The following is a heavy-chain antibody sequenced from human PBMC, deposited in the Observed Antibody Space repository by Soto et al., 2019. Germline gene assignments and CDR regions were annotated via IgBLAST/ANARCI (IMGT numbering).Heavy chain of an antibody. J-gene: IGHJ5*02. D-gene: IGHD3-16*01. CDR2: ISSSGSTI. V-gene: IGHV3-11*01. CDR1: GFTFSDYY. Sequence: GGSLRLSCAASGFTFSDYYMSWIRQAPGKGLEWVSYISSSGSTIYYADSVKGRFTISRDNAKNSLYLQMNSLRAEGTTVYYWARGNTVTRVLDPWGQGTLVTAS. CDR3: ARGNTVTRVLDP.